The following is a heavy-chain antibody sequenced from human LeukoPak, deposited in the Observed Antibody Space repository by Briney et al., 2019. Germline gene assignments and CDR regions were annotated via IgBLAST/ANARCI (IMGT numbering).Heavy chain of an antibody. J-gene: IGHJ6*03. CDR2: ISASGGTT. Sequence: GGSLRLSCAASGFSFSSHGMSWVRQTPGKGLEWVSAISASGGTTYYADSVKGHFTNSRDNSKNTLYLQMNSLSAEDTAVYYCAKNGDRGAYCSGGSCYPYYYYYMDVWGKGTTVTISS. CDR3: AKNGDRGAYCSGGSCYPYYYYYMDV. CDR1: GFSFSSHG. V-gene: IGHV3-23*01. D-gene: IGHD2-15*01.